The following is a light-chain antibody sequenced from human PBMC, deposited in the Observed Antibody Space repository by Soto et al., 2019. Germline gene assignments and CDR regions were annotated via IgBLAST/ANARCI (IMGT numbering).Light chain of an antibody. J-gene: IGKJ4*01. V-gene: IGKV3-20*01. Sequence: EIVLTQSPGTLSLSPGERATLSCRPSQSVTSSFLAWYQQKPGQAPRLLIYAASSRATGIPDRFSGSGSGTDCTLTTSRLESEDFAVYYCQQYGSSPFTFGEGTKVDIK. CDR1: QSVTSSF. CDR3: QQYGSSPFT. CDR2: AAS.